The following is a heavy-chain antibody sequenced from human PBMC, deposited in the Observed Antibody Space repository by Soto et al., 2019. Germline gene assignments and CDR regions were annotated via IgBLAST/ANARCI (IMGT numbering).Heavy chain of an antibody. CDR1: GFTFSSYA. CDR2: ISGSGGST. J-gene: IGHJ1*01. D-gene: IGHD4-17*01. Sequence: EVQLLESGGGLVQPGGSLRLSCAASGFTFSSYAMSWVRQAPGKGLEWVSAISGSGGSTYYADSVKGRFTISRDNSKNPLYQQMSSLRAEDTAVYDCAKDPSYGHYESVEYFQLWGQGTLVTVSS. CDR3: AKDPSYGHYESVEYFQL. V-gene: IGHV3-23*01.